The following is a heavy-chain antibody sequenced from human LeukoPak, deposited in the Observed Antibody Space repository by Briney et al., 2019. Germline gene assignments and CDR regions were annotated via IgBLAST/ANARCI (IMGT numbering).Heavy chain of an antibody. CDR1: GYSINSGYY. V-gene: IGHV4-61*01. D-gene: IGHD1-14*01. CDR2: IYYSGST. CDR3: ARDLLGGMDY. J-gene: IGHJ4*02. Sequence: SETLSLTCTVSGYSINSGYYWGWIRQPPGKGLEWIGYIYYSGSTNYNPSLKSRVTISVDTSKNQFSLKLSSVTAADTAVYYCARDLLGGMDYWGQGTLVTVSS.